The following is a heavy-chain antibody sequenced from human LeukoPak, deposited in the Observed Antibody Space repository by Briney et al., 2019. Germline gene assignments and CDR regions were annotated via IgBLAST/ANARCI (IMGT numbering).Heavy chain of an antibody. CDR1: GGTFSSYT. Sequence: APVKVSCKASGGTFSSYTISWVRQAPGQGLEWMGRIIPILGIANYAQKFQGRVTITADKSTSTAYMELSSPRSEGTAVYYCARGGVQAAVGYWFDPWGQGTLVTVSS. D-gene: IGHD3-16*01. CDR2: IIPILGIA. CDR3: ARGGVQAAVGYWFDP. V-gene: IGHV1-69*02. J-gene: IGHJ5*02.